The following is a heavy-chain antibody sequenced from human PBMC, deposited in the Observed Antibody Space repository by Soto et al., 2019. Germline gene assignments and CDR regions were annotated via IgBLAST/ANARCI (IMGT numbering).Heavy chain of an antibody. D-gene: IGHD2-21*01. CDR2: INPNGGST. V-gene: IGHV1-46*03. Sequence: QVHLVQSGAEVKKPGASVKVYCKASGYSLSPYYMHWVRQAPGQGLEWMAIINPNGGSTKNAQKFQGRVTVTRDTSTSTVYMELSRLTSEDTATYYCVTYCGGDTFPPGPWKWGQGTMVTVSS. CDR3: VTYCGGDTFPPGPWK. CDR1: GYSLSPYY. J-gene: IGHJ3*01.